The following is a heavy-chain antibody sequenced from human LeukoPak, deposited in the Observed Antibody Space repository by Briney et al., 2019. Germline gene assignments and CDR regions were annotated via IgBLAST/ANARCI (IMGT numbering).Heavy chain of an antibody. D-gene: IGHD2-15*01. J-gene: IGHJ4*02. Sequence: ASVKVSCKASGYTFTGYYMHWVRQAPGQGLEWMGWINPNSGGTNYAQKFQGRVTMTRDTSISTAYMELSRLRSDDTAVYYCARVRCSGGSCYSGFDYWSQGTLVTVSS. V-gene: IGHV1-2*02. CDR1: GYTFTGYY. CDR2: INPNSGGT. CDR3: ARVRCSGGSCYSGFDY.